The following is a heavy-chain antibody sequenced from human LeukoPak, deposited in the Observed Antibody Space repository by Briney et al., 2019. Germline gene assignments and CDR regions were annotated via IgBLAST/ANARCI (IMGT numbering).Heavy chain of an antibody. CDR2: ITYSGST. J-gene: IGHJ4*02. CDR1: GGSISGYY. D-gene: IGHD6-13*01. Sequence: PSETLSLTCTVSGGSISGYYWSWIRQPPGKGLEWIDYITYSGSTNYNPSLKSRVTMSVDTSKNQFPLRLSSVTAADTAVYYCARHGSSYSFDCWGQGILVTVSS. CDR3: ARHGSSYSFDC. V-gene: IGHV4-59*08.